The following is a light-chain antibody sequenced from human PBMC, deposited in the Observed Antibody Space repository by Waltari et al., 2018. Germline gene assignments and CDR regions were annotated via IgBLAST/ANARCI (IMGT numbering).Light chain of an antibody. CDR2: DVD. Sequence: QSALTQPASVSGSPGQSITISCNGTSSDVGGYNYVSWYQQHPGKAPKLMIYDVDKRPSGISNRFSVSKSGNTASLTISGLQAEDEADYYCSSYTSTNAWVFGGVTKLTVL. CDR1: SSDVGGYNY. J-gene: IGLJ3*02. CDR3: SSYTSTNAWV. V-gene: IGLV2-14*03.